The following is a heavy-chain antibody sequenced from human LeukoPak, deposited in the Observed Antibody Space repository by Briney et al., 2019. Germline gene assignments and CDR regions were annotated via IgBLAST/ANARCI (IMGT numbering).Heavy chain of an antibody. CDR2: INHSGST. CDR3: ARERYFDWLLSYNWFDP. V-gene: IGHV4-34*01. D-gene: IGHD3-9*01. Sequence: SETLSLNCAVYGGSFSGYYWSWIRQPPGKGLEWIGEINHSGSTNYNPSLKSRVTISVDTSKNQFSLKLSSVTAADTAVYYCARERYFDWLLSYNWFDPWGQGTLVTVSS. CDR1: GGSFSGYY. J-gene: IGHJ5*02.